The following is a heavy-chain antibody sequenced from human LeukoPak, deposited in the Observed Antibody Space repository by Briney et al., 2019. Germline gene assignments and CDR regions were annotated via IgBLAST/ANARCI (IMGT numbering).Heavy chain of an antibody. CDR3: ARDLAGSSGDYFDF. D-gene: IGHD6-13*01. V-gene: IGHV3-66*01. J-gene: IGHJ4*02. CDR2: IYPSGST. Sequence: GGSLRLSCAASGFTVSSGYISWVRQAPGKGLEWVSVIYPSGSTYYADSVKGRFTISRDNSKNTVYLQMNSLRAEDTAVYFCARDLAGSSGDYFDFWGQGTLVTVSS. CDR1: GFTVSSGY.